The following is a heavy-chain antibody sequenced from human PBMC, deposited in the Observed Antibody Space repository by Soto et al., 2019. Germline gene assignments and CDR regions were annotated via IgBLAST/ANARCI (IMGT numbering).Heavy chain of an antibody. V-gene: IGHV4-4*01. J-gene: IGHJ4*02. CDR3: MMSPGFYKIEV. CDR2: MHHSGSI. D-gene: IGHD1-1*01. Sequence: SETLSLTCSVSGDSISNNKWWSWVRQPPGKGLEWIGEMHHSGSIHYNASLKSRTTLSVDKSRNQFSLQLTSVTAADTVVYCCMMSPGFYKIEVWGQGTLVTVDS. CDR1: GDSISNNKW.